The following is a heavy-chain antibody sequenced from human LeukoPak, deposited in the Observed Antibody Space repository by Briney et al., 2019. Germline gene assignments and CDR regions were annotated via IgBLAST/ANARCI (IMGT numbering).Heavy chain of an antibody. J-gene: IGHJ6*02. CDR1: GGSISSYY. CDR3: ARADDYSNYYYYYGMDV. Sequence: PSETLSLTCTVSGGSISSYYWSWIRQPAGKGLEWIGRIYTSGSTNYNPSLKSRVTMSVDTSKNQFSLKLSSVTAADTAVYYCARADDYSNYYYYYGMDVWGQGTTVTVSS. D-gene: IGHD4-11*01. V-gene: IGHV4-4*07. CDR2: IYTSGST.